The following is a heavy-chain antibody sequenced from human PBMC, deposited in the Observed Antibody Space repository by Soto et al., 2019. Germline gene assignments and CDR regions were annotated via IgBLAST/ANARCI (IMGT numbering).Heavy chain of an antibody. CDR3: LRDPAPGNADIASVTRENWFDP. Sequence: QVPLVQSGAEVKKPGSSVKVSCKASGGTFSSYAISWVRQAPGQGLEWMGGIIPIFGTANYAQKFQGRVTSTADEFTSIDYMERSSLRSDDTAVYYCLRDPAPGNADIASVTRENWFDPWGQGTLVTVSS. CDR1: GGTFSSYA. V-gene: IGHV1-69*01. J-gene: IGHJ5*02. D-gene: IGHD5-18*01. CDR2: IIPIFGTA.